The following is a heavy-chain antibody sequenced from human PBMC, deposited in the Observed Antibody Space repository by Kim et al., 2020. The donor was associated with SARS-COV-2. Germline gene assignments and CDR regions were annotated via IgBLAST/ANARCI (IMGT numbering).Heavy chain of an antibody. CDR1: GGTFSSYA. J-gene: IGHJ5*02. V-gene: IGHV1-69*04. CDR2: IILILGIA. CDR3: ASEREYVFWSGYPGRGNWFDP. D-gene: IGHD3-3*01. Sequence: SVKVSCKASGGTFSSYAISWVRQTPGQGLEWMGMIILILGIANYEQKFQGRVTITADKSTSTDYMELSSRRSEDTAVYYCASEREYVFWSGYPGRGNWFDPWGQGSLVTVSS.